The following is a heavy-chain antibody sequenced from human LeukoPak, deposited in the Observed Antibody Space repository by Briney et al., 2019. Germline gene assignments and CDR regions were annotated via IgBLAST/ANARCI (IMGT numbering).Heavy chain of an antibody. CDR2: ISRSGSTI. J-gene: IGHJ4*02. Sequence: GGSLRLSCAASGFTFSSYEMNWVRQAPGKGLEWVSYISRSGSTIFYADSVKGRFTISRDNAKNSLYLQMNSLRAEDTAVYYCARPYTAYAFDYWGQGTLVTISS. D-gene: IGHD5-12*01. CDR3: ARPYTAYAFDY. V-gene: IGHV3-48*03. CDR1: GFTFSSYE.